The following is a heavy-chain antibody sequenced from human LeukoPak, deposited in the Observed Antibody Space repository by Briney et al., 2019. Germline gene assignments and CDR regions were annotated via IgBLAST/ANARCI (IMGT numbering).Heavy chain of an antibody. CDR1: GGSFSGYY. Sequence: SETLSLTCAVYGGSFSGYYWGWIRQPPGKGLEWIGEINHSGSTNYNPSPKSRVTISVDTSKNQFSLKLSSVTAADTAVYYCARGGGDGYNSYFDYWGQGILVTVSS. J-gene: IGHJ4*02. D-gene: IGHD5-24*01. CDR2: INHSGST. V-gene: IGHV4-34*01. CDR3: ARGGGDGYNSYFDY.